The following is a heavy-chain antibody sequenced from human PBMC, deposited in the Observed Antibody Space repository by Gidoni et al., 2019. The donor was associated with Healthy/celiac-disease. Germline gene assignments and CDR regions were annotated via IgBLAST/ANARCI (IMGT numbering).Heavy chain of an antibody. CDR1: GFTFCSYA. Sequence: QVQLVESGAGVVQPGRSLRLSCAASGFTFCSYAMHWVRQGPGKGLEWVAVISYDGSNKYYADSVKGRFTISRDNSKNTLYLQMNSLRAEDTAVYYCARTYSSGWYLSPDDDYWGQGTLVTVSS. J-gene: IGHJ4*02. V-gene: IGHV3-30-3*01. D-gene: IGHD6-19*01. CDR2: ISYDGSNK. CDR3: ARTYSSGWYLSPDDDY.